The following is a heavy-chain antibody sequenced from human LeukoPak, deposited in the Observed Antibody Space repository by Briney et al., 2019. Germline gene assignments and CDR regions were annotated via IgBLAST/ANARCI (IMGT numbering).Heavy chain of an antibody. V-gene: IGHV4-39*07. D-gene: IGHD3-10*01. J-gene: IGHJ3*02. CDR2: IHYSGST. CDR3: ARNPRGVRGVITRGEAFDI. Sequence: SETLSLTCTVSGGSISSSSYYWGWIRQPPGKGLEGIVSIHYSGSTYYNPSLKSQVTISVDTSKNQFSLKLSSVTAADTAVYYCARNPRGVRGVITRGEAFDIWGQGTMVTVSS. CDR1: GGSISSSSYY.